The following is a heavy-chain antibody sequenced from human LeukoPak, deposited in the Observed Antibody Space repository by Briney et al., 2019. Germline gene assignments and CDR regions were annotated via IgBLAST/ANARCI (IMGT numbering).Heavy chain of an antibody. CDR1: GGSISSYY. V-gene: IGHV4-59*08. CDR2: IYYSGST. Sequence: NPSETLSLTCTVTGGSISSYYWSWIRQPPGKGLEWIGYIYYSGSTNYNPSLKSRVTISVDTSKNQFSLKLSSVTAADTAVYYCASQGNSNAFDIWGQGTMVTVSS. J-gene: IGHJ3*02. D-gene: IGHD4-23*01. CDR3: ASQGNSNAFDI.